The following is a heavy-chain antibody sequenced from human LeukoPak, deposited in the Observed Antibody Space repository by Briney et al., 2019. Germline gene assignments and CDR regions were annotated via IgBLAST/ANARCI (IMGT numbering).Heavy chain of an antibody. CDR2: IYSGGST. D-gene: IGHD3-10*01. CDR1: GFTVSCNH. V-gene: IGHV3-66*01. Sequence: GGSLRLFCAASGFTVSCNHMSWVRQAPGEGVEGVSVIYSGGSTYYADSVKGRFTISRDNSKNTLYLQMNSLIAEDTAVYYCARDLAYFGSGKQNYWGKGTLVTVSS. J-gene: IGHJ4*02. CDR3: ARDLAYFGSGKQNY.